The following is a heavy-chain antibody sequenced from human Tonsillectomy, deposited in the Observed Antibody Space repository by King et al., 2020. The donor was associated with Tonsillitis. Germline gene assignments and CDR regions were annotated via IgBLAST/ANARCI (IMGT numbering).Heavy chain of an antibody. Sequence: VQLQESGPGLVKPSQTLSLTCSVSGGSISSGGYYWSWIRQHPGKGLEWIGYIYYSGGTYYNPSLKRRVTMSVDTSKNQFSLSLTSVTAADTAVYFCASYHCSGTTCYWGYWGQGTLVTVSS. V-gene: IGHV4-31*03. J-gene: IGHJ4*02. CDR1: GGSISSGGYY. CDR2: IYYSGGT. CDR3: ASYHCSGTTCYWGY. D-gene: IGHD2-2*01.